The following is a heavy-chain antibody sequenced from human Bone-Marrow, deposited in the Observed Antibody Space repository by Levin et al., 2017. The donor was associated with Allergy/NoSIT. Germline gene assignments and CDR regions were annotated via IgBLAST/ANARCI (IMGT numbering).Heavy chain of an antibody. CDR1: GFTFSSYG. D-gene: IGHD2-15*01. J-gene: IGHJ4*02. CDR2: IWYDGSNK. V-gene: IGHV3-33*01. CDR3: ARDLCSGGSCYSFDY. Sequence: SCAASGFTFSSYGMHWVRQAPGKGLEWVAVIWYDGSNKYYADSVKGRFTISRDNSKNTLYLQMNSLRAEDTAVYYCARDLCSGGSCYSFDYWGQGTLVTVSS.